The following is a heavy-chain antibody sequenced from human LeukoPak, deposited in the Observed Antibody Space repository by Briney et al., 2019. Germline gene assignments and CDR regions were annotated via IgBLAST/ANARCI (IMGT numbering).Heavy chain of an antibody. CDR2: ISGSGGST. J-gene: IGHJ4*02. D-gene: IGHD5-18*01. CDR1: GFTFSTYA. V-gene: IGHV3-23*01. Sequence: GGSLRLSCAASGFTFSTYAMSWVRQAPGKGLEWVSAISGSGGSTYYADSVKGRFTISRDNSKNTLYLQMNSLRAEDTAVYYCAVRGWIQLWLPXYWGQGTLVTVSS. CDR3: AVRGWIQLWLPXY.